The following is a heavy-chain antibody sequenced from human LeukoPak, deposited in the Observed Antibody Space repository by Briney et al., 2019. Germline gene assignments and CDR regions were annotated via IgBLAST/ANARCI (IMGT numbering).Heavy chain of an antibody. J-gene: IGHJ6*03. CDR1: GFTFSSYN. Sequence: GGSLRLSCAASGFTFSSYNMNWVRQAPGKGLEWVSSITSGSSYIYYADSVKGRFTISRDNAKNSLYLQMNSLRSEDTAVYYCARDPYSGSYGNYYYYFMDVWGKGTTVTISS. CDR3: ARDPYSGSYGNYYYYFMDV. CDR2: ITSGSSYI. V-gene: IGHV3-21*01. D-gene: IGHD1-26*01.